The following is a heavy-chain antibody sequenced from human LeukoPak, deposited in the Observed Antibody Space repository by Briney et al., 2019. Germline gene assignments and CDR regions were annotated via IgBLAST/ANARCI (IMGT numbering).Heavy chain of an antibody. CDR2: ISSSSSYI. Sequence: PGGSLRLSCAASGFTFSSYSMNWVRQAPGKGLEWVSSISSSSSYIYYADSVKGRFTISRDNAKNSLYLQMNSLRAKDTAVYYCARDGTGSDAFDIWGQGTMVTVSS. D-gene: IGHD1-1*01. V-gene: IGHV3-21*01. J-gene: IGHJ3*02. CDR1: GFTFSSYS. CDR3: ARDGTGSDAFDI.